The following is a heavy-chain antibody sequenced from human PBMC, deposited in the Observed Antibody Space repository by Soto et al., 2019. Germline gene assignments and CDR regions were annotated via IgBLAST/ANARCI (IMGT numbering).Heavy chain of an antibody. D-gene: IGHD3-10*01. J-gene: IGHJ4*02. CDR3: AREVTYGGGSFSLGL. CDR1: GYFFTSHY. V-gene: IGHV1-2*06. Sequence: ASVKVSCKTSGYFFTSHYIHWVRLAPGRVLEWMGRINPNNGDTNSPQKFQGRVTMTSDTSISTAYMEMSGLMSDDTALYYCAREVTYGGGSFSLGLWGQGTMVTVSS. CDR2: INPNNGDT.